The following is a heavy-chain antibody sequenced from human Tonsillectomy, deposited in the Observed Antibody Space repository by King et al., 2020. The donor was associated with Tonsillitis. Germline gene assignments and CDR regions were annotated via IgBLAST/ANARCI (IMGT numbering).Heavy chain of an antibody. V-gene: IGHV1-18*01. J-gene: IGHJ3*02. CDR1: GYTFTSYG. Sequence: QLVQSGTEVKKPGASVKVSCKASGYTFTSYGISWVRQAPGQGLECMGWIRAYNGNTSYAQKLQGRGTMTTDTSTSTANMDLRRLRSDDTAVYYCARFYFEYPVGGFDIWGQGTMVTVSS. CDR2: IRAYNGNT. D-gene: IGHD3-22*01. CDR3: ARFYFEYPVGGFDI.